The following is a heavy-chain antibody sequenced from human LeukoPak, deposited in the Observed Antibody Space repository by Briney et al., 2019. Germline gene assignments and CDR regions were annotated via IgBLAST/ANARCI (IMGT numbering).Heavy chain of an antibody. CDR2: MNPNSGNT. D-gene: IGHD1-26*01. V-gene: IGHV1-8*01. J-gene: IGHJ3*02. CDR3: AGDGGYGGSRAFDI. CDR1: GYTFTSYD. Sequence: ASVKVSSKASGYTFTSYDINWVRQATGQGLEWMGWMNPNSGNTGYAQKFQGRVTMTRNTSISTAYMELSSLRSEDTAVYYCAGDGGYGGSRAFDIWGQGTMVTVSS.